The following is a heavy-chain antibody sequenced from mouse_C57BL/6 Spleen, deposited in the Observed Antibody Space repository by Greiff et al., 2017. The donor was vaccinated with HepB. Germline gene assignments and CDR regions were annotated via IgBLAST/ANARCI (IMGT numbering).Heavy chain of an antibody. CDR1: GFTFTDYY. D-gene: IGHD4-1*02. CDR2: IRNKANGYTI. Sequence: VQLKESGGGLVQPGGSLSLSCAASGFTFTDYYMSWVRQPPGKALEWLGFIRNKANGYTIEYSASVKGRFTISRDNSQSILYLQMNAVRAEDSATYYCARFSNWADYFDYWGQGTTLTVSS. V-gene: IGHV7-3*01. CDR3: ARFSNWADYFDY. J-gene: IGHJ2*01.